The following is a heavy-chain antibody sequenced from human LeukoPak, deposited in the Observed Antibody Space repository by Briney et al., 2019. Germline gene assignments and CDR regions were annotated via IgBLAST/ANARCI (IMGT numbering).Heavy chain of an antibody. D-gene: IGHD3-10*01. V-gene: IGHV4-30-4*08. CDR1: GGSISSGDYY. CDR2: IYYSGST. Sequence: PSETLSLTCTVSGGSISSGDYYWNWIRQPPGKGLEWIGYIYYSGSTYYNPSLKSRVIISVDTSKNQFSLKLSSVTAADTAVYYCARATWYRSYYYGSGSFGSKHNSFDPWGQGTLVTVSS. J-gene: IGHJ5*02. CDR3: ARATWYRSYYYGSGSFGSKHNSFDP.